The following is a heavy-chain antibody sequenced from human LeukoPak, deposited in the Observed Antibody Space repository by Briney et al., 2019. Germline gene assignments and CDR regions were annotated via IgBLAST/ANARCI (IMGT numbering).Heavy chain of an antibody. CDR3: AKAITNPSYFDY. Sequence: PGGSLRLSCAASGFTSSSYAMNWVRQAPGKGLEWVSDISGSGGITYHADSVKGRFTISRDNSKNTLYLQMNSLRAEDTAVYYCAKAITNPSYFDYWGQGTLVTVSS. J-gene: IGHJ4*02. CDR1: GFTSSSYA. D-gene: IGHD3-10*01. V-gene: IGHV3-23*01. CDR2: ISGSGGIT.